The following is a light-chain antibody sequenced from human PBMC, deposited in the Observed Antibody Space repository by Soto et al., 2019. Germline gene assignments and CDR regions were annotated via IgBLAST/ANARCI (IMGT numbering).Light chain of an antibody. Sequence: EIVMTQSPATLSVSPGERATLYCRASQSVSSNLGWYQHKPGQAPRLLIYGASTRATGIPARFSGSGSGTEFTLTISSLQSEDFAVYYCQQYNNWPPWTFGQGTKVDIK. V-gene: IGKV3-15*01. J-gene: IGKJ1*01. CDR3: QQYNNWPPWT. CDR2: GAS. CDR1: QSVSSN.